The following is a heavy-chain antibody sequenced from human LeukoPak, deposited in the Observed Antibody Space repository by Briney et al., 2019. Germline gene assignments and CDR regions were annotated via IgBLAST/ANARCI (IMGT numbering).Heavy chain of an antibody. D-gene: IGHD1-26*01. CDR1: GGSISSYY. CDR2: IYTSGST. Sequence: SETLSLTCTVSGGSISSYYWSWIRQPPGKGLEWIVYIYTSGSTNYNPSLKSRVTISVDPSKNQFSLKLSSVTAADTAVYYCARHEYSGGYRGSWGAFDIWGQGQWSPSLQ. CDR3: ARHEYSGGYRGSWGAFDI. V-gene: IGHV4-4*09. J-gene: IGHJ3*02.